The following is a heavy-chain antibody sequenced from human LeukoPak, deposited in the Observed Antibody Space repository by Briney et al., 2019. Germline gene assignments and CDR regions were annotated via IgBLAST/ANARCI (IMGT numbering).Heavy chain of an antibody. V-gene: IGHV3-23*01. J-gene: IGHJ4*02. CDR3: AKQRQLIRGGVDY. Sequence: GGSLRLSCAASGFTFSSYAMTWVRQTPEKGLQWVSAISGAGGNTYYADSVKGRFTISRDNSKNTLYPQLNSLRAEDTAIYYCAKQRQLIRGGVDYWGQGTQVTVSS. CDR1: GFTFSSYA. CDR2: ISGAGGNT. D-gene: IGHD6-13*01.